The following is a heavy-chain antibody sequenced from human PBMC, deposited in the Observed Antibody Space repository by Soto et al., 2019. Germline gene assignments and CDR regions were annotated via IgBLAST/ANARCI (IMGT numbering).Heavy chain of an antibody. CDR3: ASFAYYDILTGQYYYYGMDV. J-gene: IGHJ6*02. D-gene: IGHD3-9*01. CDR2: TYYSGST. CDR1: GGSISSSSYY. Sequence: PSETLSLTCTVSGGSISSSSYYWGWIRQPPGKGLEWIGSTYYSGSTYYNPSLKSRVTISVDTSKNQFSLKLSSVTAADTAVYYCASFAYYDILTGQYYYYGMDVWGQGTTVTVSS. V-gene: IGHV4-39*01.